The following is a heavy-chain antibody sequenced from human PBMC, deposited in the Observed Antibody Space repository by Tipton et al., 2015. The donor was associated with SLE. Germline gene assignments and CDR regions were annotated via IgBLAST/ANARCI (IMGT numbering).Heavy chain of an antibody. V-gene: IGHV3-48*03. CDR3: ARRYCSSTSCLIDH. CDR1: GFTFNGYE. Sequence: SLRLPCATSGFTFNGYEMNWVRQAPGKGLEWVSYISNTGSTIYYADSVKGRFTISRDNAKNSLYLQMNSLRAEDTAVYYCARRYCSSTSCLIDHWGQGTLVTVSS. D-gene: IGHD2-2*01. J-gene: IGHJ4*02. CDR2: ISNTGSTI.